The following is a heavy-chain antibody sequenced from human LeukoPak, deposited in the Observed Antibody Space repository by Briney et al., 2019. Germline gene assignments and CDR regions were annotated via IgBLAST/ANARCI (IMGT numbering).Heavy chain of an antibody. CDR2: IWYDGSNK. CDR3: ARDGAAAGTGNAFDI. Sequence: GGSLRLSCAASGFTFSSYGMHWVRQAPGKGLEWVAVIWYDGSNKYYADPVKGRFTIPRDNSKNTLYLQMNSLRAEDTAVYYCARDGAAAGTGNAFDIWGQGTMVTVSS. D-gene: IGHD6-13*01. V-gene: IGHV3-33*01. J-gene: IGHJ3*02. CDR1: GFTFSSYG.